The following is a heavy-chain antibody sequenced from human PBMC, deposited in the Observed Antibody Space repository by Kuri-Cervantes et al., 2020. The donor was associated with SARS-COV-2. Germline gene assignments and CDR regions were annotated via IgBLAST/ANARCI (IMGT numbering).Heavy chain of an antibody. J-gene: IGHJ4*02. Sequence: LSLTCAASGFTFDDYAMHWVRQAPGKGLEWVSGISWNSGSIGYADSVKGRFTISRDNAKNSLYLQMNSLRAEDMALYYCAKAYSSSWDNEFDYWGQGTLVTVSS. CDR1: GFTFDDYA. D-gene: IGHD6-13*01. CDR2: ISWNSGSI. V-gene: IGHV3-9*03. CDR3: AKAYSSSWDNEFDY.